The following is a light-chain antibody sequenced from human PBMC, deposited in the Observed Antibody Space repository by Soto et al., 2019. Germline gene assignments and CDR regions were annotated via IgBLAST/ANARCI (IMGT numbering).Light chain of an antibody. V-gene: IGLV1-51*01. Sequence: QSALTQPPSVSAAPGQRVTISCSGSRSNIGNYDVSWYQHLPATAPKLLIYDNDKRPSGIPDRFSGSKSGTSATLDITGLQTGDEADYYCGTWDRSLSGGVFGGGTKLTVL. CDR2: DND. CDR1: RSNIGNYD. CDR3: GTWDRSLSGGV. J-gene: IGLJ2*01.